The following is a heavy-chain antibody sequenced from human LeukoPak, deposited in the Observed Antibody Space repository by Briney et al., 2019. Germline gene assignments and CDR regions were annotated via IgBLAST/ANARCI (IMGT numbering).Heavy chain of an antibody. CDR3: ARHLDYYDSSGFFDY. CDR2: IYYSGST. CDR1: GGSISSYY. D-gene: IGHD3-22*01. J-gene: IGHJ4*02. V-gene: IGHV4-59*08. Sequence: SETLSLTCTVSGGSISSYYWSWIRQPPGKGLEWIGYIYYSGSTNYNPSLKSRVTISVATSKNQFSLKLSSVTAADTAVYYCARHLDYYDSSGFFDYWGQGTLVTVSS.